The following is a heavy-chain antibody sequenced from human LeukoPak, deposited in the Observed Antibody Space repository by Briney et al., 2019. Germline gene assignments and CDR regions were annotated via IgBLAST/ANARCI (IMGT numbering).Heavy chain of an antibody. V-gene: IGHV1-46*01. D-gene: IGHD1-26*01. CDR1: GYTFTSYY. Sequence: ASVKVSCKASGYTFTSYYMHWVRQAPGQGLEWMGIINPSGGSTGYAQKFQGRVTMTRDTSTSTVYMELSSLRSEDTAVYYCARDLLPIGYIGSPVGATTGDNFDYWGQGTLVTVSS. CDR3: ARDLLPIGYIGSPVGATTGDNFDY. J-gene: IGHJ4*02. CDR2: INPSGGST.